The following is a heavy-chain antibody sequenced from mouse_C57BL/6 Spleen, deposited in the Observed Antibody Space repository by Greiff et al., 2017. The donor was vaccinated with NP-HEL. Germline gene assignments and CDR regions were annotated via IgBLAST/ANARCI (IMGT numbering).Heavy chain of an antibody. V-gene: IGHV1-82*01. CDR1: GYAFSSSW. D-gene: IGHD1-1*01. CDR3: ASSYYYGSSPWFAY. J-gene: IGHJ3*01. CDR2: IYPGDGDT. Sequence: QVQLQQFGPELVKPGASVKISCKASGYAFSSSWMNWVKQRPGKGLEWIGRIYPGDGDTNYNGKFKGKATLTADKSSSTAYMQLSSLTSEDSAVYFCASSYYYGSSPWFAYWGQGTLVTVSA.